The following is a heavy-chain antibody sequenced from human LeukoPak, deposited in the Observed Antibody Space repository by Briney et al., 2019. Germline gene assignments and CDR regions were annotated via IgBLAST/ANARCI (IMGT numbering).Heavy chain of an antibody. D-gene: IGHD3-22*01. Sequence: SETLSLTCTVSGGSISSYYWSWIRQPAGEGLEWIGRIYTSGSTNYNPSLKSRVTTSVDTSKNQFSLKLSSVTAADTAVYYCARSWLNQPYNWFDPWGQGTLVTVSS. CDR2: IYTSGST. V-gene: IGHV4-4*07. CDR1: GGSISSYY. CDR3: ARSWLNQPYNWFDP. J-gene: IGHJ5*02.